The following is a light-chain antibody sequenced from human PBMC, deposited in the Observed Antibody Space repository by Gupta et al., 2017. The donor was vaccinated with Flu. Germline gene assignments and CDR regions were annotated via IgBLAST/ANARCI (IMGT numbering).Light chain of an antibody. CDR2: EDE. Sequence: SPGQTAPITCSGDNLGNKYTCWYQQKPGQSPVLVIYEDEKRPSGIPERFSGSNTGNTATLTISGTQAMDEADYYCQAWDSSTGVFGPGTKVTVL. CDR3: QAWDSSTGV. V-gene: IGLV3-1*01. CDR1: NLGNKY. J-gene: IGLJ1*01.